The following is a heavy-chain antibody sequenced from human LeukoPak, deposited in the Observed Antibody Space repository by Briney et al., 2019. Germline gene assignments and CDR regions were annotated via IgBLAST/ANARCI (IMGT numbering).Heavy chain of an antibody. V-gene: IGHV4-59*11. CDR2: IYHSGGT. Sequence: SETLSLTCTVSGGSISSHFWSWIRQPPGKGLEWIGYIYHSGGTNYNPSLKSRVTISVDTSKNQFSLKLSSVTAADTAVYYCARDRGGSSGFYYFDYWGQGTLVTVSS. CDR1: GGSISSHF. CDR3: ARDRGGSSGFYYFDY. D-gene: IGHD6-19*01. J-gene: IGHJ4*02.